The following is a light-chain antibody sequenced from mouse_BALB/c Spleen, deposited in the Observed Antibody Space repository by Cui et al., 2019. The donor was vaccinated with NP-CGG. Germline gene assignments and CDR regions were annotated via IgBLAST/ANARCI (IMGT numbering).Light chain of an antibody. CDR2: GTN. Sequence: QAAVTQESDLTTSPGETVTLTCRSNTGAVTTSNYANWVQEKPDHLFTGLIGGTNNRAPGVPARFSGSLIGDKAALTITGAQTEDEAIYFCALWYSNHWVFGGGTKLTVL. CDR1: TGAVTTSNY. J-gene: IGLJ1*01. V-gene: IGLV1*01. CDR3: ALWYSNHWV.